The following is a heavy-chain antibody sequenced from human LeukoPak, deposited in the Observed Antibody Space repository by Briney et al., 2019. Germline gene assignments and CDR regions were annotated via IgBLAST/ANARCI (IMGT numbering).Heavy chain of an antibody. V-gene: IGHV3-9*01. CDR1: GFTFDDYA. D-gene: IGHD1-26*01. J-gene: IGHJ4*02. Sequence: GGSLRLSCAASGFTFDDYAMHWVRQAPGKGLEWVSGISWNSGSIGYADSVKGRFTISRDNAKNSLYLQMSSLRAEDTALYYCAKDIVGATSLGVDYWGQGTLVTVSS. CDR2: ISWNSGSI. CDR3: AKDIVGATSLGVDY.